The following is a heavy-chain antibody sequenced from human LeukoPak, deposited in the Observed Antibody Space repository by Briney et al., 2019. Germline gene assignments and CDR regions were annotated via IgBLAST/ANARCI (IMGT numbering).Heavy chain of an antibody. CDR3: ARYSGMYGPPQ. CDR2: IHSSGST. D-gene: IGHD1-26*01. V-gene: IGHV4-39*07. CDR1: GGSISSSSYY. Sequence: SETLSLTCTVSGGSISSSSYYWGWIRQPAGKGLEWIGRIHSSGSTNYNPSLKSRVTMSVDTSKNHISLKLSSVTAADTAVYYCARYSGMYGPPQWGQGTLITVSS. J-gene: IGHJ4*02.